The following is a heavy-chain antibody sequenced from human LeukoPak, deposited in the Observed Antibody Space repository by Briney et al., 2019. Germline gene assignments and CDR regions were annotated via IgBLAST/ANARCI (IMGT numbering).Heavy chain of an antibody. CDR2: ITTSSTYI. V-gene: IGHV3-21*01. CDR3: ARRTFGGVIKY. D-gene: IGHD3-16*02. Sequence: PGESLRLSCAASGFSFSTYNMNWVRQAPGKGLEWVSSITTSSTYIYYADSVKGRFTISRDNAKNSLYLQMNSLRAEDTSVYYCARRTFGGVIKYWGQGTLVTVSS. J-gene: IGHJ4*02. CDR1: GFSFSTYN.